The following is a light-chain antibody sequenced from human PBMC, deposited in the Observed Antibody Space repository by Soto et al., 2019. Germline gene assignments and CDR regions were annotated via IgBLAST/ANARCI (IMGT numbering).Light chain of an antibody. J-gene: IGKJ4*02. V-gene: IGKV4-1*01. CDR2: WAS. CDR3: QQYYTNALT. Sequence: DIVMTQSPDSLAVSLGERATINCKSSQSVLYSSNNKNYLAWYQQKPGQPPKLLMYWASTRESGVPDRFSGSGSGTDFTLAISSLQAEDVAVYFCQQYYTNALTFGGGTKVVVK. CDR1: QSVLYSSNNKNY.